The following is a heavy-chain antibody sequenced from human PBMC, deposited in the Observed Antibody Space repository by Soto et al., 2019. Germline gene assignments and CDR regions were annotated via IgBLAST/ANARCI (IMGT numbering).Heavy chain of an antibody. V-gene: IGHV4-61*01. D-gene: IGHD2-2*01. Sequence: LSLTCTVSGGSVSSGSYYWSWIRQPPGKGLEWIGYIYCSGSTNYNPSLKSRVTISVDTSKNQFSLKLSSVTAADTAVYYCARGRGSSYYYYYYGMDVWGQGTTVTVSS. J-gene: IGHJ6*02. CDR1: GGSVSSGSYY. CDR3: ARGRGSSYYYYYYGMDV. CDR2: IYCSGST.